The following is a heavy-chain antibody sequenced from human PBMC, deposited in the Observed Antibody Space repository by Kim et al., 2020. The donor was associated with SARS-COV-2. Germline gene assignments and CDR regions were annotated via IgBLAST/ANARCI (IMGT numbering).Heavy chain of an antibody. J-gene: IGHJ4*02. CDR2: IRNKDNSYTT. D-gene: IGHD2-15*01. CDR1: GFTFSDQY. CDR3: TSSGNPTIAY. Sequence: GGSLRLSCAASGFTFSDQYMDWVRQAPGKGLAWVGRIRNKDNSYTTDYAASVKGRFTVSRDDSKNSLYLQMDTLKTEDTAVYYCTSSGNPTIAYWGQGTL. V-gene: IGHV3-72*01.